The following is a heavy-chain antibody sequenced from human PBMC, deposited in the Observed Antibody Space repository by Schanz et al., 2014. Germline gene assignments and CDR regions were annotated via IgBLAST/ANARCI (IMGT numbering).Heavy chain of an antibody. CDR2: VPFDGSQK. CDR3: ARESSNDIVLVPGAVFDH. CDR1: GFIFRSFG. D-gene: IGHD2-2*01. V-gene: IGHV3-30*19. J-gene: IGHJ4*02. Sequence: VQLVESGGGLVQPGGSLRLSCATSGFIFRSFGIHWVRQAPGKGLEWVAFVPFDGSQKFYADSVKGRFTISRDNSKNTVYLQMNSLRPGDTAVYYCARESSNDIVLVPGAVFDHWGQGILVTVSS.